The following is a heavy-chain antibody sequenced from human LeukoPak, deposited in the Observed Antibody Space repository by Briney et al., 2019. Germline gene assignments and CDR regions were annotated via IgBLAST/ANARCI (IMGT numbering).Heavy chain of an antibody. CDR1: GGSFSGYY. CDR3: ARDEIAVAGSVD. J-gene: IGHJ4*02. CDR2: INHSGST. Sequence: SETLSLTCAVYGGSFSGYYWSWIRQPPGKGLEWIGEINHSGSTNYNPSLKSRVTISVDTSKNQFSLKLSSVTAADTAVYYCARDEIAVAGSVDWGQGTLVTVSS. D-gene: IGHD6-19*01. V-gene: IGHV4-34*01.